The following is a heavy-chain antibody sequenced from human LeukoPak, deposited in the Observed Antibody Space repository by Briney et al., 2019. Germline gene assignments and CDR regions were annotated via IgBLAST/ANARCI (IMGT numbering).Heavy chain of an antibody. CDR1: GFTFSSYG. CDR2: ISYGGSNK. D-gene: IGHD2-2*01. V-gene: IGHV3-30*03. Sequence: GGSLRLSCAASGFTFSSYGMHWVRQAPGKGLEWVAVISYGGSNKYYADSVKGRFTISRDNSKNTLYLQMNSLRAEDTAVYYCVTSSTSWSGGYWGQGTLVTVSS. J-gene: IGHJ4*02. CDR3: VTSSTSWSGGY.